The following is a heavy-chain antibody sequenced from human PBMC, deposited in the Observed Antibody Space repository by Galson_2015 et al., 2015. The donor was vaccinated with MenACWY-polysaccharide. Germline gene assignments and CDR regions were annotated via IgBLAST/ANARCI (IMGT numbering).Heavy chain of an antibody. CDR3: ARDRVDVPVIEAHTIFDY. V-gene: IGHV3-74*01. Sequence: SLRLSCAASGFTFSSHWMHWVRQAPGEGRVWVSRINRDASIINYADTVKGRFTISRDKAKNTLYLEMNSLRAEDTAIYFCARDRVDVPVIEAHTIFDYWGQGVLVTVSS. D-gene: IGHD2-2*01. J-gene: IGHJ4*02. CDR2: INRDASII. CDR1: GFTFSSHW.